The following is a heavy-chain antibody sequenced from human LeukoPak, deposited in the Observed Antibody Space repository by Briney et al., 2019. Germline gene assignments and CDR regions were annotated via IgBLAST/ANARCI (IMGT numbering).Heavy chain of an antibody. CDR1: GFTFSSYA. CDR3: AKGDNDILTGYYNSFDY. CDR2: ISGSGIST. V-gene: IGHV3-23*01. Sequence: GGSLRLSCAASGFTFSSYAMTWVRQAPGKGLEWVSTISGSGISTYYSDSVKGRFTISRDNSKNTLYLQMNSLRAEDTAVYYCAKGDNDILTGYYNSFDYWGQGTLVTVSS. J-gene: IGHJ4*02. D-gene: IGHD3-9*01.